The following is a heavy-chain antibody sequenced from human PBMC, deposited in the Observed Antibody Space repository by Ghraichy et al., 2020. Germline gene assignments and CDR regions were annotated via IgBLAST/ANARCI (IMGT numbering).Heavy chain of an antibody. V-gene: IGHV3-30-3*01. J-gene: IGHJ4*02. CDR3: AREYYTTVTGRFFDY. CDR2: ISYDGNRN. CDR1: GFSFGSYA. Sequence: LSLTCAASGFSFGSYAMHWFRQAPGKGLEWVAVISYDGNRNFYADSVKGRLTISRDNSKNTLYVQMNGLRADDTAVYYCAREYYTTVTGRFFDYWGQGTLVTVFS. D-gene: IGHD1-1*01.